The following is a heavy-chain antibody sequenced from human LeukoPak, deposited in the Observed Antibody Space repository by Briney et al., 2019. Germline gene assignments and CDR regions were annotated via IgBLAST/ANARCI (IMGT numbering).Heavy chain of an antibody. CDR3: AKESRNNSGYYRDC. J-gene: IGHJ4*02. V-gene: IGHV3-15*01. CDR2: IKSKTDGGTT. D-gene: IGHD3-22*01. CDR1: GFTFSNAW. Sequence: PGGSLRLSCAASGFTFSNAWMSWVRQAPGKGLEWVGRIKSKTDGGTTDYAAPVKGRFTISRDNSKNTLYLHMNSLRAEDTAVYYCAKESRNNSGYYRDCWGQGTLVTVSS.